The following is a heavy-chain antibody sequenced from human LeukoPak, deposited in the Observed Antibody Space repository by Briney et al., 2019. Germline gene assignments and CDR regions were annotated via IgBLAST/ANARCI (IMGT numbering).Heavy chain of an antibody. CDR2: IYSTGTT. D-gene: IGHD2-2*01. V-gene: IGHV3-53*01. Sequence: GGSLRLSCAASGFTVTNNYMIWVRQAPGKGLEWVSLIYSTGTTNYADSVKGRFIISRDNSKNTLYLQMNSLRAEDTAVYYCAKLPRYCSSTSCYPFDYWGQGTLVTVSS. CDR1: GFTVTNNY. J-gene: IGHJ4*02. CDR3: AKLPRYCSSTSCYPFDY.